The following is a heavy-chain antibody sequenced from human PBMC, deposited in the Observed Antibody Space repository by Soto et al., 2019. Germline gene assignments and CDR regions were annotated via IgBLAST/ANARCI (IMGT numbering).Heavy chain of an antibody. J-gene: IGHJ3*02. CDR3: ARVFRGFLVGEVIPAAIVVFDM. Sequence: PSETLSLTCTVSGGSISSYYWSWIRQPPGKGLEWIGYIYYSGSAYYNPSLKSRVTISVDTSKNQFSLKLSSVTAADTAVYYCARVFRGFLVGEVIPAAIVVFDMGGKGTLAPVSS. CDR2: IYYSGSA. D-gene: IGHD3-10*01. CDR1: GGSISSYY. V-gene: IGHV4-59*06.